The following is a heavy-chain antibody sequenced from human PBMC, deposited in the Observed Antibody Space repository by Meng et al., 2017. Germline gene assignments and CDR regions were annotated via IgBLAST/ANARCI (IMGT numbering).Heavy chain of an antibody. J-gene: IGHJ5*02. CDR3: VTAPITMVRGVIITKWFDP. Sequence: QGQWQESGPGRVKPSQTLSLTCTVSGGSISSGGYDWSWVRQHPGKGLEWIGYIYYSGSTYYNPSLKSRVTISVDTSKNQFSLKLSSVTAADTAVYYCVTAPITMVRGVIITKWFDPWGQGTLVTVSS. CDR2: IYYSGST. V-gene: IGHV4-31*03. D-gene: IGHD3-10*01. CDR1: GGSISSGGYD.